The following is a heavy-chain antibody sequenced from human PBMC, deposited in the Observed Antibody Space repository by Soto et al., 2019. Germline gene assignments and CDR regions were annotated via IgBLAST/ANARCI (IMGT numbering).Heavy chain of an antibody. Sequence: QVQLVQSGAEEKKPGASVKVSCKASGYTFTSYAMHWVRQAPGQRLEWMGWINAGNGNTKYSQKFQGRVTITRDTSARTAYMGLSSLRSEDTAVYYCARSSGYYLRDDYWGQGTLVTVSS. J-gene: IGHJ4*02. D-gene: IGHD3-22*01. CDR1: GYTFTSYA. V-gene: IGHV1-3*05. CDR2: INAGNGNT. CDR3: ARSSGYYLRDDY.